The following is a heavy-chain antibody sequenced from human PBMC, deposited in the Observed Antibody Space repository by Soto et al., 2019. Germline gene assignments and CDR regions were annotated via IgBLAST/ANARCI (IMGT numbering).Heavy chain of an antibody. V-gene: IGHV4-30-4*01. CDR1: GGSISSGDYY. Sequence: SETLSLTCSVSGGSISSGDYYWTWIRQPPGKGLEWIGYISYSGSTFYSPSLKRRVTISVDRSKNQFSLKLSSVTAADTAVYYCARGKAAAPAMDVSGQGTRVTVSS. CDR2: ISYSGST. D-gene: IGHD6-13*01. CDR3: ARGKAAAPAMDV. J-gene: IGHJ6*02.